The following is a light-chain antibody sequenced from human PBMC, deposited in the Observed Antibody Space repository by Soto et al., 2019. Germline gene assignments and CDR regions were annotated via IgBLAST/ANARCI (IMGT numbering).Light chain of an antibody. V-gene: IGKV1-33*01. CDR3: QQYNNLPYT. CDR1: QAISKY. Sequence: DIQMTQSPSSLSASLGDRVTITCQASQAISKYLHWYHQRPGKAHILVIYDASNLEAGAPSRFSGGGSGTSFTLTISSLQTEDIGTYFCQQYNNLPYTCGQGTKLDIK. CDR2: DAS. J-gene: IGKJ2*01.